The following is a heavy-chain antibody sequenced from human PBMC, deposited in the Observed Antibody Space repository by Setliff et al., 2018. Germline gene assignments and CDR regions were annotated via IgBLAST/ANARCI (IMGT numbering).Heavy chain of an antibody. D-gene: IGHD5-18*01. CDR2: TIPLFGTA. Sequence: SVKVSCKASGGTFSSSGISWVRQAPGQGLEWMGGTIPLFGTASYAQKFQGRVTIITDESTSTAYMEVSSLRSEDTAVYYCAREGVDTRSSTDYRYYMDVWGKGTTVTVSS. CDR1: GGTFSSSG. J-gene: IGHJ6*03. V-gene: IGHV1-69*05. CDR3: AREGVDTRSSTDYRYYMDV.